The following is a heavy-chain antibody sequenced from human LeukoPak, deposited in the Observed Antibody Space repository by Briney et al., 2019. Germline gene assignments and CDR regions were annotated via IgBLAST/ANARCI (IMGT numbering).Heavy chain of an antibody. Sequence: PSETLSLACSVSGDPIDSFHWNWIRQPPGRGLEWIGYIYSSGSTNYNPSLKSRVTMSVDTPKKQFSLNLSSVTAADTAVYYCAASGSVEPGTSHIWGQGSMVTVSS. V-gene: IGHV4-59*01. CDR1: GDPIDSFH. CDR2: IYSSGST. CDR3: AASGSVEPGTSHI. D-gene: IGHD3-10*01. J-gene: IGHJ3*02.